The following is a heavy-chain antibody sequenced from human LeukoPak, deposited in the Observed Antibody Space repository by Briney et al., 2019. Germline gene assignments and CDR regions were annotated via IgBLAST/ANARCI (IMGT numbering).Heavy chain of an antibody. J-gene: IGHJ6*03. V-gene: IGHV1-69*13. CDR2: IIPIFGTA. D-gene: IGHD2-2*01. Sequence: SVTVSCKASGGTFSSYAISWVRQAPGQGLEWMGGIIPIFGTANYAQKFQGRVTITADESTSTAYMELSSLRSEDTAVYYCAREGVPAAMLGYYYYYMDVWGKGTTVTISS. CDR3: AREGVPAAMLGYYYYYMDV. CDR1: GGTFSSYA.